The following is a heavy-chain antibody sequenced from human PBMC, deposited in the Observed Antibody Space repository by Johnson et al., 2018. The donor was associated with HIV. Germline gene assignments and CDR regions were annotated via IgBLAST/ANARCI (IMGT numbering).Heavy chain of an antibody. CDR3: ARENWGQRMNAFDI. D-gene: IGHD7-27*01. Sequence: HVQLVESGGGVVQPGGSLRLSCAASGFTFSSYGMHWVRQAPGKGLEWVAVISYDGSNKYCADSVKGRFTISRDNSKNTLYLQMNSLRAEDTAVYYCARENWGQRMNAFDIWGQGTMVTISS. V-gene: IGHV3-30*03. J-gene: IGHJ3*02. CDR2: ISYDGSNK. CDR1: GFTFSSYG.